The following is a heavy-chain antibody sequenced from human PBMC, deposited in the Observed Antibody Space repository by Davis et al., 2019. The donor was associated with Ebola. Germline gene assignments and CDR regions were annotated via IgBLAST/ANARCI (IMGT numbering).Heavy chain of an antibody. J-gene: IGHJ4*02. CDR2: ISNGGRT. CDR1: GGSVGSDY. D-gene: IGHD1-26*01. V-gene: IGHV4-59*02. CDR3: AKAGHCGNYCSFDS. Sequence: MPSETLSLTCSVSGGSVGSDYWSWIRQSPGKGLEWIAFISNGGRTIYNPSLRGRVTISIDTSKNQFSLEVRSVTAADTAVYYCAKAGHCGNYCSFDSWGQGTLVTVSS.